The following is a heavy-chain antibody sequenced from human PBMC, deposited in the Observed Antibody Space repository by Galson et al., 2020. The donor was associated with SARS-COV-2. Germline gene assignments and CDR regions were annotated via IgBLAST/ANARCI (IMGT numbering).Heavy chain of an antibody. V-gene: IGHV5-51*01. Sequence: GESLKISCKGSGNRFNSHWIAWVRHIPGKGMEWMGNIYPGDSDTRYSPSFEGQVTISADKSISTAYLQWGSRKASDTAMYYCARLHSFDWYFDLWGRGTRVSVSS. CDR2: IYPGDSDT. CDR1: GNRFNSHW. J-gene: IGHJ2*01. CDR3: ARLHSFDWYFDL. D-gene: IGHD2-21*01.